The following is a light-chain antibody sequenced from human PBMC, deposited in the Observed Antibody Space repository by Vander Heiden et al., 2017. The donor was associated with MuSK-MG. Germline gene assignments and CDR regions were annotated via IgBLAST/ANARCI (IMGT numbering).Light chain of an antibody. CDR2: DAS. CDR1: QDITSA. V-gene: IGKV1D-13*01. Sequence: AIQLTQSPSSLSASVGDRVTITCRATQDITSALAWYQQKPGKAPQVLIYDASSLESGVPSRFSGSGSGTDFTLTISSLHPEDFATYYCQHFNNYLSAFGQGTRLDMK. J-gene: IGKJ5*01. CDR3: QHFNNYLSA.